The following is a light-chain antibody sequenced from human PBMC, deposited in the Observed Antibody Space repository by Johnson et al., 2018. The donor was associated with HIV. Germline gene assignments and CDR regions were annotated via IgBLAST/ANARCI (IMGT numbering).Light chain of an antibody. CDR3: ATWHTSLSAGGV. CDR1: SSNIGSNS. Sequence: QSVLTQPPSVSAAPGQKVTISCSGSSSNIGSNSLSWFQQFPGTAPKLLIYDNNKRPSGIPDRFSGSQSGTSATLGITGLQTGDEADYYCATWHTSLSAGGVFVTGTKVTVL. V-gene: IGLV1-51*01. CDR2: DNN. J-gene: IGLJ1*01.